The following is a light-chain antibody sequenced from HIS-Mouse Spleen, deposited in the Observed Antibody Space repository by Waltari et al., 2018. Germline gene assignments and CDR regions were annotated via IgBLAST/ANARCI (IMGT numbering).Light chain of an antibody. CDR3: QVWDSSSDHVV. J-gene: IGLJ2*01. CDR1: NLGSKS. V-gene: IGLV3-21*03. Sequence: SYVLTQPPSVSVAPGKTARITCGGTNLGSKSVHWYQQKPGQATVLVVYDDSDRPSGIPERFSGSNSGNTATLTISRVEAGDEADYYCQVWDSSSDHVVFGGGTKLTVL. CDR2: DDS.